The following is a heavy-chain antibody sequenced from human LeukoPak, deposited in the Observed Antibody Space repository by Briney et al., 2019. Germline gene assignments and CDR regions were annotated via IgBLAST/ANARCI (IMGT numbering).Heavy chain of an antibody. CDR1: GGSFNSYY. CDR3: ARWGCCSGDNCYSGYYDY. Sequence: SETLSLTCTVSGGSFNSYYWTWIRQPPGKGLEWIGYIYSSGSTNFNPSLKSRVAMSVDTSKNQFSLKLNSVTSADTAVYYCARWGCCSGDNCYSGYYDYWGQGTLVTVSS. D-gene: IGHD2-15*01. CDR2: IYSSGST. J-gene: IGHJ4*02. V-gene: IGHV4-59*01.